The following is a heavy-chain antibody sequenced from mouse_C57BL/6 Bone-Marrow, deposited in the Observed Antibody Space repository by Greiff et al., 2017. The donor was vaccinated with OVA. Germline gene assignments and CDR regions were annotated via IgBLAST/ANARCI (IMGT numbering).Heavy chain of an antibody. CDR1: GYTFTSYW. CDR3: ARARNCNYFDY. Sequence: VQLQQPGAELVRPGTSVKLSCKASGYTFTSYWMHWVKQRPGQGLEWIGVIDPSDSYTNYNQKFKGKATLTVDTSSSTAYMQLSSLTSEDSAVYYCARARNCNYFDYWGQGTTLTVSS. J-gene: IGHJ2*01. CDR2: IDPSDSYT. D-gene: IGHD2-1*01. V-gene: IGHV1-59*01.